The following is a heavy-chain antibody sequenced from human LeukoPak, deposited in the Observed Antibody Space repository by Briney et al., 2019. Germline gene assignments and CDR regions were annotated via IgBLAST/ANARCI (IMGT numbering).Heavy chain of an antibody. CDR1: GYTFTSYG. J-gene: IGHJ6*03. Sequence: ASVKVSCKASGYTFTSYGISWVRQAPRQGLEWMGWISAYNGNTNYAQKLQGRVTMTTDTSTSTAYMELRSLRSDDTAVYYCARGRGNIVATIGPYYYYYYMDVWGKGTTVTVSS. CDR2: ISAYNGNT. CDR3: ARGRGNIVATIGPYYYYYYMDV. V-gene: IGHV1-18*01. D-gene: IGHD5-12*01.